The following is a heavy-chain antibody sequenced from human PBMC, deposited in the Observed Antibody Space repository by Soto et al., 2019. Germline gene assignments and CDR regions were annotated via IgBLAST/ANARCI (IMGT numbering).Heavy chain of an antibody. CDR2: TYYRSKWYN. J-gene: IGHJ4*02. CDR3: ARDLLDLGLDDDNDSGWFR. CDR1: GDSVSSNSAA. V-gene: IGHV6-1*01. Sequence: SQTLSLTCAISGDSVSSNSAAWNWIRRSPSRGLEWLGRTYYRSKWYNDYAVSVKSRITINPDTSKNQFSLQLNSVTPEDTAVYYCARDLLDLGLDDDNDSGWFRWGQGALVTVSS. D-gene: IGHD6-19*01.